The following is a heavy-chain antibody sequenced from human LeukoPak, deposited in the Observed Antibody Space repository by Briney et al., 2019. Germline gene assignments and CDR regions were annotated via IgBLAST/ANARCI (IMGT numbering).Heavy chain of an antibody. CDR3: PRGRRVITMVRGVIDSLDY. Sequence: GASVKGSCKASGYTFTSYYMHWVRQAPGQGLEWIGIINPSGSSTSYAQKFQGRVTMTRDTSTSTVYMELRRMRSEDKPVYYCPRGRRVITMVRGVIDSLDYWGQGTLVTVSS. CDR1: GYTFTSYY. D-gene: IGHD3-10*01. V-gene: IGHV1-46*01. CDR2: INPSGSST. J-gene: IGHJ4*02.